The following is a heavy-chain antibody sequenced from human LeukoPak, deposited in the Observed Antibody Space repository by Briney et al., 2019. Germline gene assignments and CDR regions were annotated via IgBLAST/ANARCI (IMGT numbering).Heavy chain of an antibody. J-gene: IGHJ4*02. CDR2: ISYDGSNK. Sequence: GRSLRLSCAASGFTFGSFGMNWVRQAPGKGLEWVAVISYDGSNKYYADSVKGRFTISRDNSKNTLYLQMNSLRAEDTAVYYCARVGRGYSFNVYYFDYWGQGTLVTVSS. CDR3: ARVGRGYSFNVYYFDY. CDR1: GFTFGSFG. D-gene: IGHD5-18*01. V-gene: IGHV3-30*03.